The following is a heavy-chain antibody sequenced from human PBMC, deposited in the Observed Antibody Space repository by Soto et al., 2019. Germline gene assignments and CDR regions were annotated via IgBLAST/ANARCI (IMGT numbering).Heavy chain of an antibody. CDR3: ARQKTYYDFWSGPRGAFDI. CDR2: IYYSGST. V-gene: IGHV4-39*01. CDR1: GGSISSSSYY. J-gene: IGHJ3*02. D-gene: IGHD3-3*01. Sequence: SETLSLTCTVSGGSISSSSYYWSWIRQPPGKGLEWIGSIYYSGSTYYNPSLKSRVTISVDTSKNQFSLKLSSVTAADTAVYYCARQKTYYDFWSGPRGAFDIWGQGTMVTVSS.